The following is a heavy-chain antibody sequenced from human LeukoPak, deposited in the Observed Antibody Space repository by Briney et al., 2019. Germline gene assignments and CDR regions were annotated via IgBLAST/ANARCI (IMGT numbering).Heavy chain of an antibody. Sequence: ASVKVSCKASGYTFTGYYMHWVRQAPGQGLEWMGGINPNSGDTNYAQKFQGRVTMTRDTSISTAYMELSRLRSDDTAVYYCASQYTIFGVLSAEYFQHWGQGTLVTVSS. D-gene: IGHD3-3*01. J-gene: IGHJ1*01. CDR3: ASQYTIFGVLSAEYFQH. CDR2: INPNSGDT. CDR1: GYTFTGYY. V-gene: IGHV1-2*02.